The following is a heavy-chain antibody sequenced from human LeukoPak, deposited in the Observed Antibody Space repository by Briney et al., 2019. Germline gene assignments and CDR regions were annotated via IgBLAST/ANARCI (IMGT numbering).Heavy chain of an antibody. CDR3: ASAPPRIPSSGYFAHAFDI. V-gene: IGHV3-48*03. J-gene: IGHJ3*02. CDR2: ISSSGSTI. Sequence: GGSLRLSCAASGFTFSSYEMNWVRQAPGKGLEWVSYISSSGSTIYYADSVKGRFTISRDNAKNSLYLQMNSLRAEDTAVYYCASAPPRIPSSGYFAHAFDIWGQGTMVTVSS. D-gene: IGHD3-22*01. CDR1: GFTFSSYE.